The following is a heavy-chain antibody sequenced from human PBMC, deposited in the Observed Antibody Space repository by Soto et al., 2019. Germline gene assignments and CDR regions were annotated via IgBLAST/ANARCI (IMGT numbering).Heavy chain of an antibody. CDR2: INIYSGDA. Sequence: QVRVEQSGPELKKTGASVRVSCKASGYTFTSYGISWVRQAPGQGLEWMGWINIYSGDANYAQRVQDRVTMTRDTSTNTVYMEMRSLRSDDTAVYYCARALYYYDNSGLAYWGQGTLVTVSS. CDR1: GYTFTSYG. V-gene: IGHV1-18*01. CDR3: ARALYYYDNSGLAY. D-gene: IGHD3-22*01. J-gene: IGHJ4*02.